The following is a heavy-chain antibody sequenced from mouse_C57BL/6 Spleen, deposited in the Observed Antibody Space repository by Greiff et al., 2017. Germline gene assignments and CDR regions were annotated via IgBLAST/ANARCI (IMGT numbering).Heavy chain of an antibody. CDR2: IDPSDSYT. D-gene: IGHD2-3*01. CDR3: AAGLLQDYFDY. V-gene: IGHV1-59*01. J-gene: IGHJ2*01. CDR1: GYTFTSFW. Sequence: GQLQPPGAELGGPGTLVKLFCKGFGYTFTSFWVHWVKQRPGQGLEWNGVIDPSDSYTNYNQKFKGKATLTVDTSSSTAYMQLSSLTSEDSAVYYCAAGLLQDYFDYWGQGTTLTVSS.